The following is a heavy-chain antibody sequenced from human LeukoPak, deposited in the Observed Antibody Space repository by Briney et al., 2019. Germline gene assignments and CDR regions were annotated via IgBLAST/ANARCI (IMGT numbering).Heavy chain of an antibody. Sequence: PGRSLRLSCAASGFTRSSYGMHWVRQAPGKGLEWVAVISYDGSNKYYADSVKGRFTISRDNSKNTLYLQMNSLRAEDTAVYYCAKEEQVGAFDYWGQGTLVTVSS. CDR1: GFTRSSYG. CDR2: ISYDGSNK. D-gene: IGHD1-26*01. V-gene: IGHV3-30*18. CDR3: AKEEQVGAFDY. J-gene: IGHJ4*02.